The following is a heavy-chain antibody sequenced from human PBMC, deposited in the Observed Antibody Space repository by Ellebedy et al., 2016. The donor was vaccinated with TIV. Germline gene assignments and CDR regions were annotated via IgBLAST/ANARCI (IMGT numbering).Heavy chain of an antibody. J-gene: IGHJ4*02. CDR2: IKSQAHGGTT. CDR3: ATPTDFDSYYY. D-gene: IGHD2-21*02. Sequence: GESLKISCTGSGFTFTYAWMTWVCQAPGKGLEWVGRIKSQAHGGTTDYAAPAKGRFTISRDDSRNTVYLQMNVLKTEDTAVYYCATPTDFDSYYYWGQGTLVTVSS. CDR1: GFTFTYAW. V-gene: IGHV3-15*01.